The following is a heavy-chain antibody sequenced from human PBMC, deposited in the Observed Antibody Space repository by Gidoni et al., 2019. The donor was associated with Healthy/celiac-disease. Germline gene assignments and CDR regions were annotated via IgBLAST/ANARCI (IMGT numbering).Heavy chain of an antibody. V-gene: IGHV1-46*03. D-gene: IGHD5-18*01. CDR2: INPSGGST. CDR3: ARSSYGDYYGMDV. J-gene: IGHJ6*02. Sequence: QVQLVQSGAEVKKPGASVKGSCKAYGYTFTSYYMHWVLQAPGQGLEWMGIINPSGGSTSYAQKFQGRVTMTRDTSTSTVYMELSSLRSEDTAVYYCARSSYGDYYGMDVWGQGTTVTVSS. CDR1: GYTFTSYY.